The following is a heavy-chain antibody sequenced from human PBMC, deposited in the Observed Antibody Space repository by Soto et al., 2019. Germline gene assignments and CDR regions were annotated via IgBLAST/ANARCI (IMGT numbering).Heavy chain of an antibody. Sequence: GSSVKVSCKASGYTFTSYGISWVRQAPGQGLEWMGWISAYNGNTNYAQKLQGRVTITADESTSTAYMELSSLRSEDTAVYYCAREVVVAATFDAFDIWGQGTMVTVSS. V-gene: IGHV1-18*04. CDR3: AREVVVAATFDAFDI. D-gene: IGHD2-15*01. J-gene: IGHJ3*02. CDR1: GYTFTSYG. CDR2: ISAYNGNT.